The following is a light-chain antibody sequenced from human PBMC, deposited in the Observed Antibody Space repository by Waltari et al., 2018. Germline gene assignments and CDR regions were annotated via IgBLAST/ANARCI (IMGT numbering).Light chain of an antibody. CDR1: SSLV. V-gene: IGLV2-11*01. Sequence: QSALPQPRSVSGSPGQSVTVSCTGASSLVSWFQQYPGKAPKLIIYDVFKRPSGVPDCFSGSKSGNTASLTISGLQAEDEADYYCCSFAGSYSYVFGSGTKVTVL. CDR3: CSFAGSYSYV. CDR2: DVF. J-gene: IGLJ1*01.